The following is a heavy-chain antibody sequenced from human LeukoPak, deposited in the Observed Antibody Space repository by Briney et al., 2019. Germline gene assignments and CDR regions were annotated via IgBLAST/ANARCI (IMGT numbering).Heavy chain of an antibody. Sequence: GRSLRLSCAAPGLTFSSYAMHWVRQGPGKGLEWVALISYDGSNKYYADSVKGRFTISRDNSKNTLYLQMNSLKTEDTAVYYCTTDSPPTRGGQGTLVTVSS. V-gene: IGHV3-30-3*01. D-gene: IGHD2-15*01. CDR1: GLTFSSYA. CDR2: ISYDGSNK. CDR3: TTDSPPTR. J-gene: IGHJ4*02.